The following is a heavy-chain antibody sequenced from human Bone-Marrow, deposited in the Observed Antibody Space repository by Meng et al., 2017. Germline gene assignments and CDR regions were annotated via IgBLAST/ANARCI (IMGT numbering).Heavy chain of an antibody. CDR2: IGHSGFN. J-gene: IGHJ5*02. CDR1: GDSISSSDSY. D-gene: IGHD1/OR15-1a*01. Sequence: QPQLQESGPGLGKPSETLSLTCSVSGDSISSSDSYWGWIRQSPGKGLEWIGSIGHSGFNYYTPSLESRVTVSVDTSRSQFSLELTSVTAADTAVYYCVRSRAWVRTGFDPWGQGTLVTVSS. V-gene: IGHV4-39*01. CDR3: VRSRAWVRTGFDP.